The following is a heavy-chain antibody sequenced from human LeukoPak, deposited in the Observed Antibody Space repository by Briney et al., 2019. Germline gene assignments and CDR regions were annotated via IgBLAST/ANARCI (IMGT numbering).Heavy chain of an antibody. D-gene: IGHD2-15*01. CDR3: AKDFIVVVVAAINNWFDP. V-gene: IGHV3-23*01. Sequence: PGGSLRLSCAASGFTFSSYAMSWVRQAPGKGLEWVSAISGSGGSTYYADSVKGRFTISRDNSKNTLYLQMNSLRAEDTAVYYCAKDFIVVVVAAINNWFDPWGQGTLVTVSS. J-gene: IGHJ5*02. CDR1: GFTFSSYA. CDR2: ISGSGGST.